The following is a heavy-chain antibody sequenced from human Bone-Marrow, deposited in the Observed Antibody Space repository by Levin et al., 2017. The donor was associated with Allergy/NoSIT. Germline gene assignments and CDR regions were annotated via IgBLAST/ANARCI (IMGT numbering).Heavy chain of an antibody. CDR1: GYSFTSYW. J-gene: IGHJ4*02. CDR3: ARQPYYYGSGSYLGDY. V-gene: IGHV5-51*01. D-gene: IGHD3-10*01. CDR2: IYPGDSDT. Sequence: GGSLRLSCKGSGYSFTSYWIGWVRQMPGKGLEWMGIIYPGDSDTRYSPSFQGQVTISADKSISTAYLQWSSLKASDTAMYYCARQPYYYGSGSYLGDYWGQGTLVTVSS.